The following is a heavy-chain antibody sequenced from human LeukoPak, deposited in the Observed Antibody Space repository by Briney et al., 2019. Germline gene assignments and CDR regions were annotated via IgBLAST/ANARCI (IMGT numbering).Heavy chain of an antibody. V-gene: IGHV3-30-3*01. D-gene: IGHD2-15*01. CDR1: GFTFSSYW. CDR2: ISYDGSNK. Sequence: GGSLRLSCAASGFTFSSYWMHWVRQAPGKGLEWVAVISYDGSNKYYADSVKGRFTISRDNSKNTLYLQMNSLRAEDTAVYYCARVDCSGGSCYLRPFDYWGQGTLVTVSS. J-gene: IGHJ4*02. CDR3: ARVDCSGGSCYLRPFDY.